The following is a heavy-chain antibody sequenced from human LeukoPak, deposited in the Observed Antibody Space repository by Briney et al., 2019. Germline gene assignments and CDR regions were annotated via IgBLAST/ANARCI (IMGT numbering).Heavy chain of an antibody. D-gene: IGHD6-13*01. CDR2: IYTSGST. J-gene: IGHJ6*03. V-gene: IGHV4-61*02. CDR1: GGSISSGSYY. CDR3: ARDIEGIAAFNAYYYYMDV. Sequence: SETLSLTCTVSGGSISSGSYYWSWIRQPAGKGLEWIGRIYTSGSTNYNPSLKSRVTISVDTSKNQFSLKLSSVTAADTAVYYCARDIEGIAAFNAYYYYMDVWGKGTTVTVSS.